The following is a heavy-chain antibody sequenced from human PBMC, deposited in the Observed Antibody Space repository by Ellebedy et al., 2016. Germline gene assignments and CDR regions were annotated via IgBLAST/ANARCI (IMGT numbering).Heavy chain of an antibody. J-gene: IGHJ3*01. Sequence: GESLKISXAASAFTFSSYWMHWVRQAPGKGLEWVAVISDDGSNSYYRDSVKGRFTISRDNSKNTQYLQMNSLRADDAAIYYCARDLDRVIVVIRSAFSVWGHGTMVAVSS. CDR1: AFTFSSYW. CDR2: ISDDGSNS. CDR3: ARDLDRVIVVIRSAFSV. D-gene: IGHD3-22*01. V-gene: IGHV3-30*03.